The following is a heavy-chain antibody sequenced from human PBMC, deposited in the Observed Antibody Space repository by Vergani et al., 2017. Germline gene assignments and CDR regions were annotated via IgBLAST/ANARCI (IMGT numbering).Heavy chain of an antibody. CDR1: GFIFSSYW. Sequence: EVQLVESGGGLVQPGGSLRLSCAASGFIFSSYWMSWVRQAPGKGLEWVAKIKQEGSEKYYVDSVKGRFTIARDNAKNSLYVQMNSLRAEDTAVYYCAGSGQGLDCYDSSGYYGGLDYWGQGTLVTVSS. D-gene: IGHD3-22*01. J-gene: IGHJ4*02. CDR2: IKQEGSEK. CDR3: AGSGQGLDCYDSSGYYGGLDY. V-gene: IGHV3-7*03.